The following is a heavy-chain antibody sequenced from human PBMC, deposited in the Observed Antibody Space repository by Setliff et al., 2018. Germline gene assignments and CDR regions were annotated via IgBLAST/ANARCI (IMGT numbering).Heavy chain of an antibody. V-gene: IGHV3-23*01. Sequence: GSLRLSCTASEFTFSNYAMHWVRRAPGKGLEWVSSISGSGGSTYYADSVKGRFTISRDNSNNALYLQMNSLRAEDTAIYYCAKGGYSGSHYFDYWGQGTLVTVSS. CDR3: AKGGYSGSHYFDY. CDR2: ISGSGGST. D-gene: IGHD1-26*01. CDR1: EFTFSNYA. J-gene: IGHJ4*02.